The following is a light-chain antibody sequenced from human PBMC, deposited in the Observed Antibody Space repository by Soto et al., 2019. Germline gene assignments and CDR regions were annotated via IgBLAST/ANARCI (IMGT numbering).Light chain of an antibody. V-gene: IGLV2-14*03. CDR1: SSDDGGYNF. CDR2: EVS. CDR3: SSCRGITALA. J-gene: IGLJ3*02. Sequence: QSALTQPASVSGSPGQSITISCTGTSSDDGGYNFVSWYQQRPGKAPKLMIYEVSNRPSGVSNRFSGSKSGNTASLTISGLQVEDEADYYCSSCRGITALAFGGGTKLTVL.